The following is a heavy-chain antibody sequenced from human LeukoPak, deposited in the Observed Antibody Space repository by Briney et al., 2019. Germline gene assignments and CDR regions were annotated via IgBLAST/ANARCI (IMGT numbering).Heavy chain of an antibody. CDR1: GFTFSSYW. J-gene: IGHJ6*02. CDR2: IKEDGSEK. CDR3: AGGLLEAQGWLQWLGTVYSMDV. D-gene: IGHD5-24*01. Sequence: PGGSLRLSCAASGFTFSSYWMKWVRQAPGKGLEWVASIKEDGSEKYYVDSVRGRFTISRDNAKNSLYLQMNSLRVDDTAVYYCAGGLLEAQGWLQWLGTVYSMDVWGQGTPVTVSS. V-gene: IGHV3-7*03.